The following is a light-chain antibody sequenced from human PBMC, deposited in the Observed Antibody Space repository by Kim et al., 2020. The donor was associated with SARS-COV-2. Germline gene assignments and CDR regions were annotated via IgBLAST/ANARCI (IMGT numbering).Light chain of an antibody. Sequence: QMTQSPSTLSASVGDRVTITCRASQTVSSWLAWYQQKPGKAPKLLIYKASTLETGVPSRFTGSGSGTEFTLTISSLQPDDFATYYCQQYNSYWTFGQGTKVDIK. CDR3: QQYNSYWT. J-gene: IGKJ1*01. CDR1: QTVSSW. V-gene: IGKV1-5*03. CDR2: KAS.